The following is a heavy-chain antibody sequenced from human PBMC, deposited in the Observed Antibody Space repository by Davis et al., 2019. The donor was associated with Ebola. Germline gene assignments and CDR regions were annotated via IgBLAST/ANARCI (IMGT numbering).Heavy chain of an antibody. V-gene: IGHV1-2*04. D-gene: IGHD6-19*01. Sequence: ASVKVSCKASGYTFTGYYMHWVRQAPGQGLEWMGWINPNSGGTNYAQKFQGWVTMTRDTSISTAYMELSRLRSDDTAVYYGARGLTRVGSNSGWYGMDVWGQGTTVTVSS. CDR1: GYTFTGYY. CDR3: ARGLTRVGSNSGWYGMDV. CDR2: INPNSGGT. J-gene: IGHJ6*02.